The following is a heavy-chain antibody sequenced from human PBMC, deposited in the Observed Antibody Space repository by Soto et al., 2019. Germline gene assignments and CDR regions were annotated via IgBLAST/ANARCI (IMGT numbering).Heavy chain of an antibody. CDR3: ARVGYCSSTSCYSLFDY. Sequence: NPSETLSLACTVSGDSISSFYWTWIRQPPGKGLEWVGYIFSSGSTNYNPSLKSRVTISVDTSENQFSLKLTSVTAADTAVYYCARVGYCSSTSCYSLFDYWGQGTLVT. D-gene: IGHD2-2*01. V-gene: IGHV4-59*01. CDR2: IFSSGST. J-gene: IGHJ4*02. CDR1: GDSISSFY.